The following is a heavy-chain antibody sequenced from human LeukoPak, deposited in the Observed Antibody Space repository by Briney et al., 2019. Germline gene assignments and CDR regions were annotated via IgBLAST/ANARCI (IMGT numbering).Heavy chain of an antibody. D-gene: IGHD3-22*01. CDR1: GGSISSYY. V-gene: IGHV4-59*08. CDR2: VYDSGST. Sequence: SETLSLTCTVSGGSISSYYWSWIRQPPGKGLEWLGFVYDSGSTNYNPSLKSRVTISVDTSKNQFSLKLSSVTAADTAVYYCATSWDYYDSSGYYYLPYGMDVWGQGTTVTVSS. CDR3: ATSWDYYDSSGYYYLPYGMDV. J-gene: IGHJ6*02.